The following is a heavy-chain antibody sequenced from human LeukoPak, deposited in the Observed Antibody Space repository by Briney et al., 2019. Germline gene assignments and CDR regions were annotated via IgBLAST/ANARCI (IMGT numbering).Heavy chain of an antibody. CDR1: GFTFSSYW. V-gene: IGHV3-7*03. CDR3: ARDRPYSSGWYYFDY. CDR2: IKQDGSEK. Sequence: GGSPRLSCAASGFTFSSYWMSWVRQAPGKGLEWVANIKQDGSEKYYVDSVKGRFTISRDNAKNSLYLQMNSLRAEDTAVYYCARDRPYSSGWYYFDYWGQGTLVTVSS. D-gene: IGHD6-19*01. J-gene: IGHJ4*02.